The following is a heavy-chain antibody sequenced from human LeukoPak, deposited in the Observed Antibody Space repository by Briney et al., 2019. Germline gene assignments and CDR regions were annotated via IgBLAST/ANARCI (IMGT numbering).Heavy chain of an antibody. CDR2: ISGDGRGT. CDR3: ASNGEPVDY. Sequence: GGSLRLSCAASGFIFTDYWMHWVRQGPGKELVWVARISGDGRGTTYADSVKGRFTISRDNAKNSLYLQMNSLRAEDTAVYYCASNGEPVDYWGQGTLVTVSS. V-gene: IGHV3-74*01. D-gene: IGHD1-14*01. CDR1: GFIFTDYW. J-gene: IGHJ4*02.